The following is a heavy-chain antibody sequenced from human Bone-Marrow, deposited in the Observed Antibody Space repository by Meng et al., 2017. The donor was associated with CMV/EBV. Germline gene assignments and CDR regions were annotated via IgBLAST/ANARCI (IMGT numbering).Heavy chain of an antibody. V-gene: IGHV1-18*04. CDR2: ISAYNGNT. J-gene: IGHJ4*02. D-gene: IGHD3-3*01. CDR1: GYTFTGYY. CDR3: ARGKYYDFWSGYSLFDY. Sequence: ASVKVSCKASGYTFTGYYIHWVRQAPGQGLEWMGWISAYNGNTNYAQKLQGRVTMTTDTSTSTAYMELRSLRSDDTAVYYCARGKYYDFWSGYSLFDYWGQGTLVTVSS.